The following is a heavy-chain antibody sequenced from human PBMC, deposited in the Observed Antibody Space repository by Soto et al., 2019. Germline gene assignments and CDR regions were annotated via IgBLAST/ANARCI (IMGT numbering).Heavy chain of an antibody. J-gene: IGHJ4*02. CDR1: GFTFSSYA. Sequence: GGSLRLSCAASGFTFSSYAMNWVRQAPGKGLEWVSTVTGSGSRTYYADSVKGRFTISRDNSKNTLYLQMNSLRAEDTAIYYCAKDKCSSITCYNLDYWGQGTLVTVSS. CDR2: VTGSGSRT. CDR3: AKDKCSSITCYNLDY. V-gene: IGHV3-23*01. D-gene: IGHD2-2*02.